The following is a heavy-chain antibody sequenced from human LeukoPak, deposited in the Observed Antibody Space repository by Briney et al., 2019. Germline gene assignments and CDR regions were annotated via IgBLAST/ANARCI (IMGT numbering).Heavy chain of an antibody. V-gene: IGHV3-7*01. CDR1: GFVFSNHW. CDR3: ARGGSLEDN. D-gene: IGHD3-3*01. J-gene: IGHJ4*02. Sequence: GGSLRLSCSASGFVFSNHWMSWVRQAPGKGLEWVANIKQDGGERYYLDSAKGRFTISRDNAKNSLYLQMNNLRVEDTAVYYCARGGSLEDNWGQGTLVTVSS. CDR2: IKQDGGER.